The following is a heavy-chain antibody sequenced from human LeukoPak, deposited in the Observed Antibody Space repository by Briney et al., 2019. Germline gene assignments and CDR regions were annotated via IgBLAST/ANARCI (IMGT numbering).Heavy chain of an antibody. V-gene: IGHV4-59*02. CDR1: GDSVRSYY. Sequence: KPSETLSLTCTVSGDSVRSYYWSWIRQPPGKGLEWIGYIYSSGSTDCNPSLKSRVTISVDTSKRQFSLKLSAVTAADTAVYYCARASQVYYFENWGQGTLVTVSS. J-gene: IGHJ4*02. CDR3: ARASQVYYFEN. CDR2: IYSSGST.